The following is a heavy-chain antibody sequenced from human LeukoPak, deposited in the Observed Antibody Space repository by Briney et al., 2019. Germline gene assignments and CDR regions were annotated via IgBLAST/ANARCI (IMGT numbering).Heavy chain of an antibody. Sequence: GGSLRLSCAASGLTVSSNYMSWVPQAPGKGLEWVSGINSGGSTSYADSVKGRFTISRDNSKNTLYLQMNSLRAEDTAVYYCARTGGYRFDPWGRGTLVTVSS. CDR1: GLTVSSNY. CDR3: ARTGGYRFDP. D-gene: IGHD6-13*01. V-gene: IGHV3-53*01. J-gene: IGHJ5*02. CDR2: INSGGST.